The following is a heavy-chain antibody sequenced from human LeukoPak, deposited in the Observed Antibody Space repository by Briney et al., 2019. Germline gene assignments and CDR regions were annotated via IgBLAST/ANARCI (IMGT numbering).Heavy chain of an antibody. J-gene: IGHJ4*02. D-gene: IGHD4-23*01. CDR2: ISNSGGST. CDR3: AKIGFPTTVLTPGTVW. CDR1: GFTFSSYG. Sequence: QSGGSLRLSCAASGFTFSSYGMSWVRQAPGKGLEWVSAISNSGGSTHYADSVKGRFTISRDNSKSTLYLQMSSLRAEDTAVYYCAKIGFPTTVLTPGTVWWGQGTLVTVSS. V-gene: IGHV3-23*01.